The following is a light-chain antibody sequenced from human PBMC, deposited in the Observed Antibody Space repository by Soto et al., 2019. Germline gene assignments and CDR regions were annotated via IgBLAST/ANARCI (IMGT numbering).Light chain of an antibody. CDR1: QAISSN. CDR3: LQYHYWWT. CDR2: GAS. Sequence: EIVMTQSPATLSVSRGERATLSCRANQAISSNLAWYQQKPGQAPRLLIYGASTRATGIPDRFSGSGSGTEFTLTISSLQSEDFAVYYCLQYHYWWTFGQGTKVDIK. J-gene: IGKJ1*01. V-gene: IGKV3-15*01.